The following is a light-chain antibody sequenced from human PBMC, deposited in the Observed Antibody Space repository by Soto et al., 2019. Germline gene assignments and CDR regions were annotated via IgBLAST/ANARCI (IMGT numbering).Light chain of an antibody. V-gene: IGKV3-11*01. Sequence: EIVLTQSPATLSLSPGERATLSCRASQSVGGSYLAWYQQKPGQVPRLLIYDASTMAPGIPDRFSGSGSGTDFTLTISSLQPEDFAVYYCQQRSDWPSTFGGGTKVEIK. CDR2: DAS. CDR1: QSVGGSY. J-gene: IGKJ4*01. CDR3: QQRSDWPST.